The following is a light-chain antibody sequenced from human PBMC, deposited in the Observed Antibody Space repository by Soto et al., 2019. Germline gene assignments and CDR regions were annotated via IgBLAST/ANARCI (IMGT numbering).Light chain of an antibody. Sequence: EVVMTQSPATLSVSPGERATLSCRASQTVANSYLAWYQQKPGQAPRLLIYGVSTRATGIPARFSGSGSGTEFILTISSLQSEDFAVYYCQQYNNWPLTFSGGTKVEIK. CDR1: QTVANSY. J-gene: IGKJ4*01. CDR3: QQYNNWPLT. V-gene: IGKV3-15*01. CDR2: GVS.